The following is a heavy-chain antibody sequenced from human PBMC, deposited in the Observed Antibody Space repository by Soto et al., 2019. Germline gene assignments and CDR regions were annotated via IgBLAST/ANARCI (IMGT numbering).Heavy chain of an antibody. V-gene: IGHV4-31*03. D-gene: IGHD1-1*01. Sequence: QVQLQESGPGLVKSSQTLSLTCTVSGGSISSGDYYWSWIRHHPGKGLEWIGYMYYSGSTYYNPSLKSRVSISVDTSENQCSLKRRSVTAADTAVYFSARWPQLKPRLDYWGQGTLVTVSS. J-gene: IGHJ4*02. CDR1: GGSISSGDYY. CDR3: ARWPQLKPRLDY. CDR2: MYYSGST.